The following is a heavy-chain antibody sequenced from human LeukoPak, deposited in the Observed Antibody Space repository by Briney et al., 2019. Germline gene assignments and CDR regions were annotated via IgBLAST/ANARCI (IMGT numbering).Heavy chain of an antibody. CDR1: GFTFSSYA. CDR2: ISSNGGST. V-gene: IGHV3-64D*06. Sequence: GGSLRLSCSASGFTFSSYAMHWVRQAPGKGLEYVSAISSNGGSTYYADSVKGRFTISRDNSKNTLYLQMSSLRAEDTAVYYCVKGRMVRGVHDAFDTWGQGTMVTVSS. J-gene: IGHJ3*02. CDR3: VKGRMVRGVHDAFDT. D-gene: IGHD3-10*01.